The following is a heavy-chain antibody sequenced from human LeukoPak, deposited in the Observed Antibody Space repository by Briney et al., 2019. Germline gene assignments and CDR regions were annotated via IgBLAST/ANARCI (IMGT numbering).Heavy chain of an antibody. J-gene: IGHJ4*02. D-gene: IGHD1-26*01. CDR3: ARDSPRSGIGSYFDY. Sequence: AGGSLRLSCAASGFTFSSYGMHWVRQAPGKGLGWVAVIWYDGSNKYYADSVKGRFTISRDNSKNTLYLQMNSLRAEDAAVYYCARDSPRSGIGSYFDYWGQGTLVTVSS. CDR2: IWYDGSNK. CDR1: GFTFSSYG. V-gene: IGHV3-33*01.